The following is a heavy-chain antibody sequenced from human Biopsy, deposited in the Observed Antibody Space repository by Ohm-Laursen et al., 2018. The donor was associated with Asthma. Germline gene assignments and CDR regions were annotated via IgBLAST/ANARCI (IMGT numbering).Heavy chain of an antibody. V-gene: IGHV3-30-3*01. D-gene: IGHD6-19*01. CDR1: RFTYE. J-gene: IGHJ4*02. CDR3: AREGVAGTHIED. CDR2: ISYDGSSI. Sequence: LRLSCTATRFTYEMHWVRQAPGKGLEWVAVISYDGSSIYYADSVKGRFTISRDNSKNTLSLQMNSLTAEDTAVYYSAREGVAGTHIEDWGQGSLVTVSS.